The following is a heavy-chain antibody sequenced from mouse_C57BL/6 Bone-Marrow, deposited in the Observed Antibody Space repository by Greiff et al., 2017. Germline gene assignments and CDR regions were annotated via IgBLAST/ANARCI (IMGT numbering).Heavy chain of an antibody. CDR2: ICSGGGYI. Sequence: EVKLMESGEGLVKPGGSLKLSCAASGFTFSSYAMSWVRQTPEKRLEWVAYICSGGGYIYYADTVKGRFTISRDKASNTLYLQMSSLKSEDTAMYYSARDHFCSSYLAWFAYWGQGTLVTVSA. CDR1: GFTFSSYA. V-gene: IGHV5S21*01. J-gene: IGHJ3*01. CDR3: ARDHFCSSYLAWFAY. D-gene: IGHD1-1*01.